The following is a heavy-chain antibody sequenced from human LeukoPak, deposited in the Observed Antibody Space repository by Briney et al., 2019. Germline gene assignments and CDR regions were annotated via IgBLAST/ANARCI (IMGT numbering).Heavy chain of an antibody. D-gene: IGHD3-3*01. CDR1: GYTFTSYG. V-gene: IGHV1-18*01. J-gene: IGHJ4*02. Sequence: ASVKVSCKASGYTFTSYGISWVRQAPGQGLEWMGWISAYNGNTNYAQKLQGRVTMTTDTSTSTAYMELRSLRSDDTAVYYCARAAYDFWSGYYSRYYFDYWGQGTLVTVSS. CDR2: ISAYNGNT. CDR3: ARAAYDFWSGYYSRYYFDY.